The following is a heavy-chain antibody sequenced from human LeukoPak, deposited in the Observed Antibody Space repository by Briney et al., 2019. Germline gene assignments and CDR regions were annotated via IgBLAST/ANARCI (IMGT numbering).Heavy chain of an antibody. V-gene: IGHV4-4*07. D-gene: IGHD1-1*01. Sequence: PSETLSLTCTVSGGSIGSYYWSWIRQPAGKGLEGIGRIYTSGSTNYNPSLKSRVTMSVDTSKNQFSLKLSSVTAADTAVYYCARDLIDGERPDLDAFDIWGQGTMVTVSS. J-gene: IGHJ3*02. CDR1: GGSIGSYY. CDR2: IYTSGST. CDR3: ARDLIDGERPDLDAFDI.